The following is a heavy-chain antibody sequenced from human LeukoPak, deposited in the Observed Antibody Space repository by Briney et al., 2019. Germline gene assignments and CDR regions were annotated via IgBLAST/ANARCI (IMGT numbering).Heavy chain of an antibody. CDR1: GFTVSSNY. J-gene: IGHJ6*03. V-gene: IGHV3-66*01. CDR3: AREASTMVRGLYYYYMDV. CDR2: IYSGGST. D-gene: IGHD3-10*01. Sequence: PGGSLRLSCAASGFTVSSNYMSWVRQAPGKGLEWVSVIYSGGSTYYADSVKGRFTISRDNSKNTLYLQMNSLRAEDTAVYYCAREASTMVRGLYYYYMDVWGIGTTVTVSS.